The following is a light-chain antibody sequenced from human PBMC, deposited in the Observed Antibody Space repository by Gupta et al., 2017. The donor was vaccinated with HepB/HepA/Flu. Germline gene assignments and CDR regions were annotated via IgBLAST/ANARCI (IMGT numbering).Light chain of an antibody. Sequence: SALAQPASVSGSPGQSITISCTGTSSDIGNYNLVSWYQQCAGKAPKLIIFEVNKRPPGISSRFSGSKSGNTASLTISGRQDDDEADDYCCSYAGSSTWVFGGGTKLTVL. CDR1: SSDIGNYNL. V-gene: IGLV2-23*02. CDR2: EVN. CDR3: CSYAGSSTWV. J-gene: IGLJ3*02.